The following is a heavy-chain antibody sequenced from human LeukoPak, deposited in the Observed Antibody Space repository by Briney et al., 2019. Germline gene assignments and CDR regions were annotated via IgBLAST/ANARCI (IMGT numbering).Heavy chain of an antibody. CDR3: ARAYSSVASCHY. CDR1: GFRFSSYE. J-gene: IGHJ4*02. Sequence: GGSLRLSCAASGFRFSSYEMNWVRQAPGKGLEWVSYITSSGTTIHNADSVKGRFTISRDNAKNSLYLQMNRLRAEDTAVYYCARAYSSVASCHYWGQGTLVTVSS. CDR2: ITSSGTTI. V-gene: IGHV3-48*03. D-gene: IGHD6-19*01.